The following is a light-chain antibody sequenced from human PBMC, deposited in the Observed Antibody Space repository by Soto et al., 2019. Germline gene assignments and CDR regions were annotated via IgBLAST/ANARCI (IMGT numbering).Light chain of an antibody. Sequence: QSVLTQPRSVSGSPGQSVTISCTGTSSDVGGYNYVSWYQQHPGKAPKLMIYDVSKRPSGVPDRFSGFKSGNTASLTISGLQAEDEAVYFCCSHAGTYIYVFGTGTKVTLL. CDR3: CSHAGTYIYV. CDR1: SSDVGGYNY. J-gene: IGLJ1*01. V-gene: IGLV2-11*01. CDR2: DVS.